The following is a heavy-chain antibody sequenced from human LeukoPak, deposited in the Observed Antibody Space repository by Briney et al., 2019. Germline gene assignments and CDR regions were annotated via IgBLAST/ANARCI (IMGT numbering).Heavy chain of an antibody. J-gene: IGHJ4*02. CDR2: ISGSGGST. V-gene: IGHV3-23*01. CDR3: AKSGDYGDYGESNYSDY. D-gene: IGHD4-17*01. CDR1: GFTFSSYA. Sequence: GGSLRLSCAASGFTFSSYAMSWVRQAPGKGLEWVSAISGSGGSTYYADSVKGRFTISRDNTKNTLYLQMNSLRAEDTAVYYCAKSGDYGDYGESNYSDYWGQGTLVTVSS.